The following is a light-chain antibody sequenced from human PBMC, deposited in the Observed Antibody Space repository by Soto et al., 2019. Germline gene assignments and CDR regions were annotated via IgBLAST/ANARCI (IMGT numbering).Light chain of an antibody. CDR3: QQYYHWPVT. CDR1: QGLGTN. V-gene: IGKV3-15*01. J-gene: IGKJ4*01. Sequence: EVVTTQSPATLSVSPGERATLSCMASQGLGTNLAWYQHKPGQAPRLLISGASTGATGIPPRFRGSGSGTEFTLTVDTLQSEDIAIYYCQQYYHWPVTFGGGTKVDIK. CDR2: GAS.